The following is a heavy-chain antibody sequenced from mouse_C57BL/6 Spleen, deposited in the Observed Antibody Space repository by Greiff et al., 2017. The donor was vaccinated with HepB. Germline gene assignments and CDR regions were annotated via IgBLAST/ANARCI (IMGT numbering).Heavy chain of an antibody. J-gene: IGHJ2*01. CDR2: IYPGDGDT. CDR1: GYAFSSSW. CDR3: ATSTVVPLDY. Sequence: VQLQQSGPELVKPGASVKISCKASGYAFSSSWMHWVKQRPGKGLEWIGRIYPGDGDTNYNGKFKGKATLTADKSSSTAYMQLSSLTSEDSAVYFCATSTVVPLDYWGQGTTLTVSS. V-gene: IGHV1-82*01. D-gene: IGHD1-1*01.